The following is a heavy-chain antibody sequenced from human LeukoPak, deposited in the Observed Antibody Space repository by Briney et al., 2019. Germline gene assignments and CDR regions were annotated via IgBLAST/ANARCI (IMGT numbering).Heavy chain of an antibody. CDR3: AKDRDYGGPFDY. Sequence: GGSLRLSCVASGFTFSSYGMHWVRQAPGKGLEWVAVISYDGSNKYYADSVKGRFTISRDNSKNTLYLQMNSLRAEDTAVYYCAKDRDYGGPFDYWGQGTLVTVSS. D-gene: IGHD4-23*01. J-gene: IGHJ4*02. CDR1: GFTFSSYG. CDR2: ISYDGSNK. V-gene: IGHV3-30*18.